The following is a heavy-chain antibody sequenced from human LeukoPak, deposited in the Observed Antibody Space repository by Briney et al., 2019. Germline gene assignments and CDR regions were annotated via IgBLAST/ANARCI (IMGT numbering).Heavy chain of an antibody. CDR2: ISYDGSNK. D-gene: IGHD4-17*01. CDR3: ARQNDYGDYEDYFDY. V-gene: IGHV3-30*03. Sequence: PGGSLRLSCAASGFTFSSYGMHWVRQAPGKGLEWVAVISYDGSNKYYADSVKGRFTISRDNAKNSLYLQMNSLRAEDTAVYYCARQNDYGDYEDYFDYWGQGTLVTVSS. CDR1: GFTFSSYG. J-gene: IGHJ4*02.